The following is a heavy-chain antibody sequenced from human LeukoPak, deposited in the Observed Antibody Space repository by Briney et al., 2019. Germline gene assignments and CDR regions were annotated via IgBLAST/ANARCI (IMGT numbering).Heavy chain of an antibody. J-gene: IGHJ4*02. CDR2: INHNGNVN. CDR3: ARDSRPVVAATITGHYFDY. V-gene: IGHV3-7*03. CDR1: GFTFSSYW. Sequence: GGSLRLSCAASGFTFSSYWMNWARQAPGKGLEWVASINHNGNVNYYVDSVKGRFTISRDNAKNSLYLQMSNLRAEDTAVYYCARDSRPVVAATITGHYFDYWGQGTLVTVSS. D-gene: IGHD2-15*01.